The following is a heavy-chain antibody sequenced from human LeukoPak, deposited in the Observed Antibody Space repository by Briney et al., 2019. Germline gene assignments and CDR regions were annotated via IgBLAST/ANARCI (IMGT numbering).Heavy chain of an antibody. J-gene: IGHJ3*02. CDR3: ACERGGSFPDAFDI. CDR2: IYYSGST. Sequence: SETLSLTCTVSGGSISSSSYYWGWIRQPPGKGLEWIGTIYYSGSTYYNPSLKSRVTISVDTSKNQFSLKLSSVTAADTAVYYCACERGGSFPDAFDIWGQGTMVTVSS. V-gene: IGHV4-39*07. CDR1: GGSISSSSYY. D-gene: IGHD3-16*01.